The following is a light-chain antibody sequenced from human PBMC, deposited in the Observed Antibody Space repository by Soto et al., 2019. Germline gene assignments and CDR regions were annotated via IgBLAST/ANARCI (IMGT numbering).Light chain of an antibody. V-gene: IGKV3-20*01. Sequence: EIVLTQSPGTLSLSPGERATLSCRASQSVISTYLAWYQQKPGQAPRLLIYGASSRATGIPDRFSGSGSGTDSTLTISRLEPEDFAVYYCQQYRDSLGTFGQGTKVEI. CDR2: GAS. CDR3: QQYRDSLGT. CDR1: QSVISTY. J-gene: IGKJ1*01.